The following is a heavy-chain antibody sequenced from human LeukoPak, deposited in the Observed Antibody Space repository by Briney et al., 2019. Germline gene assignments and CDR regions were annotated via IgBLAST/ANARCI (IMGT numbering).Heavy chain of an antibody. D-gene: IGHD5-18*01. CDR2: INWNGRIT. CDR3: ARGSVQLWLRDTYYYMGV. J-gene: IGHJ6*03. Sequence: GESLRLSCAASGFTLDDYAMNWVRQVPGRGLEWVSGINWNGRITEYADSVKDRFTISRQNTKNSLYLYMNNLGGEDTALYFCARGSVQLWLRDTYYYMGVWGKGTTVTVSS. CDR1: GFTLDDYA. V-gene: IGHV3-20*04.